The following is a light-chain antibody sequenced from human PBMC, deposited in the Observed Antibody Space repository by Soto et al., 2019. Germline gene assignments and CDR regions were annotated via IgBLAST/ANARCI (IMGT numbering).Light chain of an antibody. CDR2: EVS. CDR1: SSDVGGYKY. CDR3: SSYASSSILV. Sequence: QSVLTQPASVSGSPGQSITIACTGTSSDVGGYKYVSWYQQLPGKAPKLMIYEVSNRPSGVSNRFSGSKSGNTASLTISGLQAEDEADYYCSSYASSSILVFGGGTKVTVL. J-gene: IGLJ2*01. V-gene: IGLV2-14*01.